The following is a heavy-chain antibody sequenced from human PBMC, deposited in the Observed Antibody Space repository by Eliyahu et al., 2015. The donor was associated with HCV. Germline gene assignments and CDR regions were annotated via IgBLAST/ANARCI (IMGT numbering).Heavy chain of an antibody. CDR1: GFTFSXYA. D-gene: IGHD2/OR15-2a*01. CDR3: ARGDLYCYGTTCGLIDY. V-gene: IGHV3-30-3*01. J-gene: IGHJ4*02. CDR2: ISYDGNNK. Sequence: QVQLVESGGGEVQPGMSLRLSCAASGFTFSXYAMHWVRQAPSKGLEWVAIISYDGNNKYYAGSVKGRFTISRDSSNNALYLQMNSLRTEDTALYFCARGDLYCYGTTCGLIDYWGQGTLVTVSS.